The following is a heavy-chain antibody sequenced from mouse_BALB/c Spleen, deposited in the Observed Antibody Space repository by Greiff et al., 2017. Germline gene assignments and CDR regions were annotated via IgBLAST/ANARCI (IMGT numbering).Heavy chain of an antibody. Sequence: EVQLVESGGGLVQPGGSMKLSCVASGFTFSNYWMNWVRQSPEKGLEWVAEIRLKSNNYATHYAESVKGRFTISRDDSKSSVYLQMNNLRAEDTGIYYCTGDDYDEFAYWGQGTLVTVSA. CDR2: IRLKSNNYAT. V-gene: IGHV6-6*02. D-gene: IGHD2-4*01. CDR1: GFTFSNYW. CDR3: TGDDYDEFAY. J-gene: IGHJ3*01.